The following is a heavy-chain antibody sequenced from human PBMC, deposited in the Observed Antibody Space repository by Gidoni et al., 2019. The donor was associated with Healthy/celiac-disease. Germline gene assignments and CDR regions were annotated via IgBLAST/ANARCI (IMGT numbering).Heavy chain of an antibody. V-gene: IGHV3-30*04. J-gene: IGHJ4*02. CDR1: GFTFSSYA. CDR3: AGDSSDHY. D-gene: IGHD6-19*01. CDR2: ISYDGSNK. Sequence: QVQLVESGGGVVQPGRSLRLSCAASGFTFSSYAMHGVRQAPGKGLEWGAVISYDGSNKYYADSVKGRFTISRDNSKNTLYLQMNSLRAEDTAVYYCAGDSSDHYWGQGTLVTVSS.